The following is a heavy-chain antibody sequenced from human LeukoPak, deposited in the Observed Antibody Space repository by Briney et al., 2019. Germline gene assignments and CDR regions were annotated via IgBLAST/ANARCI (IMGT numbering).Heavy chain of an antibody. Sequence: PGGSLRLSCVASGFTFSNYWIHWVRQAPGKGLVWVSRINSDGSSTSYADSVKGRFTISRDNAKNTLYLQMNSLRAEDTAVYYCARDGYCSSTSCYYFDYWGQGTLVTVSS. CDR2: INSDGSST. V-gene: IGHV3-74*01. CDR1: GFTFSNYW. J-gene: IGHJ4*02. D-gene: IGHD2-2*01. CDR3: ARDGYCSSTSCYYFDY.